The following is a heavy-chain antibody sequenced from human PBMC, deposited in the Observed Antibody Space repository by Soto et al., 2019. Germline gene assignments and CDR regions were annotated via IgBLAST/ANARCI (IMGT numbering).Heavy chain of an antibody. CDR1: GYTFTGYY. CDR3: AREEATAGNDCFDY. D-gene: IGHD6-13*01. CDR2: INPNSGGT. V-gene: IGHV1-2*02. Sequence: SVKVSCKASGYTFTGYYMHWLREAPGQGLEWMGWINPNSGGTHYAEQFQGRVTMTWDTSISTVYMELNSLTSDDTAVYYCAREEATAGNDCFDYWGQGTLVTVSS. J-gene: IGHJ4*02.